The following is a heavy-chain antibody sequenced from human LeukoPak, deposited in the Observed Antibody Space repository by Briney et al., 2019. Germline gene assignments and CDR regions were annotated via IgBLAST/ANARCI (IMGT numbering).Heavy chain of an antibody. J-gene: IGHJ6*02. D-gene: IGHD5-18*01. V-gene: IGHV1-8*02. Sequence: GASVKVSCKASGYTFTSYGISWVRQATGQGLEWMGWMNPNSGNTGYAQKFQGRVTMTRNTSISTAYMELSSLRSEDTAVYYCARDLRTAMVYYYYYGMDVWGQGTTVTVSS. CDR2: MNPNSGNT. CDR1: GYTFTSYG. CDR3: ARDLRTAMVYYYYYGMDV.